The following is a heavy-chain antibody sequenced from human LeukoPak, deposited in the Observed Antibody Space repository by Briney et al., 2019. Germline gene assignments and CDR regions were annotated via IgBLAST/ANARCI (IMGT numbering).Heavy chain of an antibody. CDR2: IYYSGST. J-gene: IGHJ4*02. CDR1: GGSISSYY. Sequence: PSETLSLTCTVSGGSISSYYWSWIRQPPGKGLEWIGYIYYSGSTNYNPSLKSRVTISVDTSKNQFSLKLSSVTAADTAVYYCAMLDCSSTTCYKNFDYWGQGTLVTVSS. CDR3: AMLDCSSTTCYKNFDY. V-gene: IGHV4-59*01. D-gene: IGHD2-2*02.